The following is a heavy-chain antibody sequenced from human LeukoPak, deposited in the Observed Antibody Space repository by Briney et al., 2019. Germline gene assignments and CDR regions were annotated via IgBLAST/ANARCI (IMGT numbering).Heavy chain of an antibody. V-gene: IGHV3-74*01. CDR2: INSDGSST. J-gene: IGHJ5*02. CDR1: GFTFSSYW. CDR3: VRGVGSDSRFDP. Sequence: GGSLRLSCAASGFTFSSYWMHWVRQAPGKGLVWVSRINSDGSSTRYADSVKGRFTISRDNAKNTLYLQMNSLRAEDTAVYYCVRGVGSDSRFDPWGQGTLVTVSS. D-gene: IGHD1-26*01.